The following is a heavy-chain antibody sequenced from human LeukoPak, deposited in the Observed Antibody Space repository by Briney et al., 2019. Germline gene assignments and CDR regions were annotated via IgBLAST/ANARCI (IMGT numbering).Heavy chain of an antibody. V-gene: IGHV4-59*08. J-gene: IGHJ4*02. CDR1: GGSISSYY. CDR3: ARHSNYLSGSYVFDY. D-gene: IGHD1-26*01. Sequence: PSETLSLTCIVSGGSISSYYWSWIRQPPGEGLEWIGHIYYSGNTNYNPSLKSRVTISVDTSNNQFSLKLSSVTAADTAVYYCARHSNYLSGSYVFDYWGQGALVTVSS. CDR2: IYYSGNT.